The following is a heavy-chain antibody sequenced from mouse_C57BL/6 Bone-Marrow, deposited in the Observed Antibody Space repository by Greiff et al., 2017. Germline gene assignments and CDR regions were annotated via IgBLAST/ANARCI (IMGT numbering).Heavy chain of an antibody. V-gene: IGHV5-4*01. CDR1: GFTFSSYA. Sequence: EVQVVESGGGLVKPGGSLKLSCAASGFTFSSYAMSWVRQTPEKRLEWVATISDGGSYTYYPDNVKGRFTISRDNDKNNLYLQMSHLKSEDTAMYYCARDGSYWYFDVWGTGTTVTVSS. CDR2: ISDGGSYT. J-gene: IGHJ1*03. CDR3: ARDGSYWYFDV.